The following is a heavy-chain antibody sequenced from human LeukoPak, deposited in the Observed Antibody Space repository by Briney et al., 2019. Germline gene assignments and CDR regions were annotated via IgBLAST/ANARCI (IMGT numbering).Heavy chain of an antibody. CDR3: ARAGEDIVVVSAAPSAWWFDP. V-gene: IGHV4-4*07. Sequence: SETLSLTCTVSGGSISSYYWSWIRQPAGKGLEWIGRIYTSGSTNYNPSLKSRVTMSVDTSKNQFSLKLSSVTAADTAVYYCARAGEDIVVVSAAPSAWWFDPWGQGTLVTVSS. CDR2: IYTSGST. CDR1: GGSISSYY. J-gene: IGHJ5*02. D-gene: IGHD2-2*01.